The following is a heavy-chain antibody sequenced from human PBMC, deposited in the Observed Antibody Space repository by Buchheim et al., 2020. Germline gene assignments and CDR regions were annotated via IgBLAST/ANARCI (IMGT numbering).Heavy chain of an antibody. J-gene: IGHJ6*02. CDR1: GFTFSSYA. D-gene: IGHD3-10*01. CDR3: ARDRTYYGSGSLYYYYGMDV. V-gene: IGHV3-30*04. Sequence: QVQLVESGGGVVQPGRSLRLSCAASGFTFSSYAMHWVRQAPGKGLEWVAVISYDGSNKYYADSVKGRFTISRDNSKNTLYLQRNSLRAEDTAVYYCARDRTYYGSGSLYYYYGMDVWGQGTT. CDR2: ISYDGSNK.